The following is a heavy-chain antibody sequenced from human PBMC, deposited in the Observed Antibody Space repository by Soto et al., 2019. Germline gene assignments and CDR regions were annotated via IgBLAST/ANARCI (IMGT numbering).Heavy chain of an antibody. V-gene: IGHV3-53*01. J-gene: IGHJ4*02. Sequence: GSLRLSCAASGFTVSSNYMSWVRQAPGKGLEWVSVIYSGGSTYYADSVKGRFTISRDNSKNTLYLQMNSLRAEDTAVYYCYTTVVVPAANYASDYWGQGTLVTVSS. CDR1: GFTVSSNY. CDR3: YTTVVVPAANYASDY. D-gene: IGHD2-2*01. CDR2: IYSGGST.